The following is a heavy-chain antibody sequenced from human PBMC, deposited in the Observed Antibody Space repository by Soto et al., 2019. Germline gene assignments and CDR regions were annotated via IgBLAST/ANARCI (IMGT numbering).Heavy chain of an antibody. CDR3: ARQSNFRGYFDY. Sequence: SVKVSCKASGGTFRSYTISWVRQAPGQGLEWMGRIIPILGIANYAQKFQGRVTITADKSTSTAYMELSSLRSEDTAVYYCARQSNFRGYFDYWGQGTLVTVSS. J-gene: IGHJ4*02. CDR2: IIPILGIA. D-gene: IGHD4-4*01. V-gene: IGHV1-69*02. CDR1: GGTFRSYT.